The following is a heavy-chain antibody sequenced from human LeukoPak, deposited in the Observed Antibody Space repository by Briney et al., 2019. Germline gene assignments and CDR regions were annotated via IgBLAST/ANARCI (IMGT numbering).Heavy chain of an antibody. Sequence: GGSLRLSCAASGFTFSSYWMHWVRQAPGKGLVWVARLNTDGGYTTYADSVKGRFTISRDNAKNTLCLQMNSLRDEDTAVYYCTKDLTGAEDYWGQGTLVTVSS. CDR2: LNTDGGYT. CDR3: TKDLTGAEDY. D-gene: IGHD7-27*01. CDR1: GFTFSSYW. J-gene: IGHJ4*02. V-gene: IGHV3-74*03.